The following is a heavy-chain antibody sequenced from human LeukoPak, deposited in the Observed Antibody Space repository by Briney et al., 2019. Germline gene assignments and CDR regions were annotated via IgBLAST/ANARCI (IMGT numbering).Heavy chain of an antibody. CDR2: IYYSGST. Sequence: PSETLSLTCTVSGGSISSYYWSWIRQPPGKGLAWIGYIYYSGSTNYNPSLKSRVTISVDTSKNQFSLKLSSVTAADTAVYYCARAPYCSSTSCYLLWFDPWGQGTLVTVSS. J-gene: IGHJ5*02. V-gene: IGHV4-59*01. CDR3: ARAPYCSSTSCYLLWFDP. CDR1: GGSISSYY. D-gene: IGHD2-2*01.